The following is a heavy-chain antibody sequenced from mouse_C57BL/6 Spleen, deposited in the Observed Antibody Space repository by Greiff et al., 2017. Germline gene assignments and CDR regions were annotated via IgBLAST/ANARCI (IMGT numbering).Heavy chain of an antibody. CDR1: GYAFSSSW. CDR3: ARYDYDERGGRYFDV. Sequence: VKLQESGPELVKPGASVKISCKASGYAFSSSWMNWVKQRPGKGLEWIGRIYPGDGDTNYNGKFKGKATLTADKSSSTAYMQLSSLTSEDSAVYFCARYDYDERGGRYFDVWGTGTTVTVSS. V-gene: IGHV1-82*01. D-gene: IGHD2-4*01. J-gene: IGHJ1*03. CDR2: IYPGDGDT.